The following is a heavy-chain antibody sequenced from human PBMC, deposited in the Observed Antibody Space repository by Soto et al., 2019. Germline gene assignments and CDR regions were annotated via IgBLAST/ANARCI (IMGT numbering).Heavy chain of an antibody. CDR3: ARELMPAAGSGDFYAMDV. J-gene: IGHJ6*02. D-gene: IGHD6-13*01. CDR1: GFTFSSYT. CDR2: ITYNGNE. V-gene: IGHV3-30*04. Sequence: GESLRLSCAASGFTFSSYTMHWVRQAPGKGLEWVAVITYNGNEYYTDSVRGRFTISRDSSRTTVYLQMNSLRPGGTALYYCARELMPAAGSGDFYAMDVWGQGTTVTVSS.